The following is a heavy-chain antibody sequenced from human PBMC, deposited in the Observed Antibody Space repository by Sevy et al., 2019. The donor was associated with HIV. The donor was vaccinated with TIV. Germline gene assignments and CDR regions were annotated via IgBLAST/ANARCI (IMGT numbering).Heavy chain of an antibody. CDR1: GFTFSSYW. CDR3: ARSNGYSSSWYYDYYYYGMDV. Sequence: GGSLRLSCAASGFTFSSYWMSWVRQAPGKGLEWVANMKQDGSEKYYVDSVKGRFTISRDNAKNSLYLQMNSLRAEDTAVYYCARSNGYSSSWYYDYYYYGMDVWGQGTTVTVSS. CDR2: MKQDGSEK. J-gene: IGHJ6*02. V-gene: IGHV3-7*03. D-gene: IGHD6-13*01.